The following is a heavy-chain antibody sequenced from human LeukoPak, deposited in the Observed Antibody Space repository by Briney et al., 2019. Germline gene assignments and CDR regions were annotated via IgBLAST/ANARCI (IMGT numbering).Heavy chain of an antibody. V-gene: IGHV3-11*01. CDR2: SSSSGSTI. CDR1: GFTLSDYY. D-gene: IGHD1-1*01. Sequence: PGGSLRLSCAASGFTLSDYYMSWIRQAPGKGLEWVSYSSSSGSTIYYADSVKGRFAISRDNAKNSLYLQMNSLRAKDTAVYYCARRRYFIDYWGQGTLVTVSS. CDR3: ARRRYFIDY. J-gene: IGHJ4*02.